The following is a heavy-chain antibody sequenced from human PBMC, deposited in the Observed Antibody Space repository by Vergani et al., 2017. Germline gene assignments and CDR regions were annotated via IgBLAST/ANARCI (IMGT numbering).Heavy chain of an antibody. J-gene: IGHJ4*02. D-gene: IGHD1-14*01. CDR1: GGTLSGYY. CDR3: SGSIVSRNPTDYFDN. CDR2: VEDSGYF. V-gene: IGHV4-59*01. Sequence: QVQLQESGPRLVRPSETLSLTCTVSGGTLSGYYWNWIRQTPGEGLEWIGYVEDSGYFNYNPSLKTRVSMSSDTSNNQFSLMLSSVTVADTDVYYCSGSIVSRNPTDYFDNWGQGTLVTVSS.